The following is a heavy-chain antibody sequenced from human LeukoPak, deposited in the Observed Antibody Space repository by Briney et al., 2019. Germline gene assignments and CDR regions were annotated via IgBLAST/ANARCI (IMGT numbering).Heavy chain of an antibody. CDR3: TEDTYCSGTTCNGGPGDY. D-gene: IGHD2-2*01. CDR2: IYASGST. CDR1: GGSISSQY. V-gene: IGHV4-4*07. J-gene: IGHJ4*02. Sequence: PSETLSLTCTVSGGSISSQYWSWIRQPAGKGLEWIGRIYASGSTNYNPSLKSRVTMSVDTSKNQFSLKLSSVTAADTAVFYCTEDTYCSGTTCNGGPGDYWGQGILVTVSS.